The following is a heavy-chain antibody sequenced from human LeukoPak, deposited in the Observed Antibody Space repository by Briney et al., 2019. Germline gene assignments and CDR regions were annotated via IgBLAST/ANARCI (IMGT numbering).Heavy chain of an antibody. CDR1: GFTFSSYG. CDR2: IWYDGSNK. Sequence: PGRSLRLSCAASGFTFSSYGMHWVRQAPGKGLEWVAVIWYDGSNKYYADSVKGRFTISRDNSKNTLYLQMNSLRAEDTAVYYCAMNNWNYGSWFDPWGQGSLVTVSS. D-gene: IGHD1-7*01. J-gene: IGHJ5*02. V-gene: IGHV3-33*01. CDR3: AMNNWNYGSWFDP.